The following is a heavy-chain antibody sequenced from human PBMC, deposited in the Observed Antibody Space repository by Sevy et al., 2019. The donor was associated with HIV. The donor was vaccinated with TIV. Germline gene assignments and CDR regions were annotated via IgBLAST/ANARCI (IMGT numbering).Heavy chain of an antibody. D-gene: IGHD1-7*01. J-gene: IGHJ3*02. CDR1: GFTFSSYD. Sequence: AGSLRLSCAASGFTFSSYDMHWVRQATGKALEWVSAIGTAGDTYYPGSVKGRFTISRENAKNSLYLQMNSLRAGDTAVYYCARGGLDLRDHRAFDIWGQGTMVTVSS. V-gene: IGHV3-13*01. CDR3: ARGGLDLRDHRAFDI. CDR2: IGTAGDT.